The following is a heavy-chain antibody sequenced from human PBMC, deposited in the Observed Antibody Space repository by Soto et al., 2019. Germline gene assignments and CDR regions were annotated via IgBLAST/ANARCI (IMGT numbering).Heavy chain of an antibody. V-gene: IGHV1-69*13. CDR1: GGTFCSYA. CDR3: ARNGKTGGYPPFDY. Sequence: SVKVSCKASGGTFCSYAISWVRQAPGQGLEWMGGIIPIFGTANYAQKFQGRVTITADESTSTAYMELSSLRSEDTAVYYCARNGKTGGYPPFDYWGQGTLVTVSS. J-gene: IGHJ4*02. D-gene: IGHD3-22*01. CDR2: IIPIFGTA.